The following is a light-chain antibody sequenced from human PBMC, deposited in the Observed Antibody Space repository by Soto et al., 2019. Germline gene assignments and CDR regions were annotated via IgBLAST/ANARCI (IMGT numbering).Light chain of an antibody. CDR2: GAS. CDR3: QQYNNWARP. Sequence: DTVVTQSPGRLSLSQRGKDTLSCGSSQSVSSNYLAWYQQKPGQAPRLLIYGASTRATGIPARLSGCGSGTEFTLTISSLQSEDFAVYYCQQYNNWARPFGQGTKVDIK. J-gene: IGKJ1*01. V-gene: IGKV3-15*01. CDR1: QSVSSN.